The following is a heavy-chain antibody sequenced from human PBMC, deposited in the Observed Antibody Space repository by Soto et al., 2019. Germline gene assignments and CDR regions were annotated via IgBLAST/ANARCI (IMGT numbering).Heavy chain of an antibody. Sequence: GGSLRLSSAASGFTFSSYWMHWVRQAPGKGLVWVSRIKMDGSTINYADFVDGRFTISRDNAKNTVYLQMNGLRAEDTAVYYCARGGLFAYFLDYWGQGTPVTVSS. CDR3: ARGGLFAYFLDY. D-gene: IGHD2-8*01. J-gene: IGHJ4*02. CDR1: GFTFSSYW. CDR2: IKMDGSTI. V-gene: IGHV3-74*01.